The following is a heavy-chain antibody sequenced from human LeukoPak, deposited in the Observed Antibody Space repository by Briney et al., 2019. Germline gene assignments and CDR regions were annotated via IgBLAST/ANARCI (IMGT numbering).Heavy chain of an antibody. V-gene: IGHV4-59*01. J-gene: IGHJ4*02. CDR3: ARGYGDPSYDY. Sequence: SAETLSLTCTVSGGPISSYYWSWLRQPPGKGLEWVGYIYCSGSTNYNPSLTSRVTISVDTSKNQFSLKLSSGTAADTAVYYCARGYGDPSYDYWGQGTLVTVSS. D-gene: IGHD4-17*01. CDR2: IYCSGST. CDR1: GGPISSYY.